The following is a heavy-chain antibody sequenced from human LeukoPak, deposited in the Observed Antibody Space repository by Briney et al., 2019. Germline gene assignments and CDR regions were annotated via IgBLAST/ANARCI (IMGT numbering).Heavy chain of an antibody. CDR3: ARDFDWLLDY. CDR2: ISSSSSYI. Sequence: GGSLRLSCAASGFTFSSYSMNWVRQAPGKGLEWVSSISSSSSYIYYADSVKGRFTISRDNAKNSLYLQVNSLRAEDTAVYYCARDFDWLLDYWGQGTLVTVSS. V-gene: IGHV3-21*01. D-gene: IGHD3-9*01. J-gene: IGHJ4*02. CDR1: GFTFSSYS.